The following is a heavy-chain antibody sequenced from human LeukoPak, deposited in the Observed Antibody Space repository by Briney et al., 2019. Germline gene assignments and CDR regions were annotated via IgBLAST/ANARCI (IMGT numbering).Heavy chain of an antibody. J-gene: IGHJ4*02. CDR1: GFTFSHYG. D-gene: IGHD1-26*01. CDR3: AREKSGSFPRVVLDL. Sequence: GGSLRLSCAVSGFTFSHYGMNWVRQSPGKGLEWVSSISSGSTYIHYSDSMKGRFTISGDNAKNSLFLQINSLKAEDTAVYFCAREKSGSFPRVVLDLWGEGALVTVSS. V-gene: IGHV3-21*01. CDR2: ISSGSTYI.